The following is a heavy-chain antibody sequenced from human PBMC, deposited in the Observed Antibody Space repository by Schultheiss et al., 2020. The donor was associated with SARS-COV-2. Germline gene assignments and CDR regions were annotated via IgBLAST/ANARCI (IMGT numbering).Heavy chain of an antibody. CDR1: GFTFSSYS. CDR2: ISSSSSYI. CDR3: ARDLEYSSSWYTVYYYYGMDV. Sequence: GGSLRLSCAASGFTFSSYSMNWVRQAPGKGLEWVSSISSSSSYIYYADSVKGRFTISRDNAKNSLYLQMNSLRAEDTAVYYCARDLEYSSSWYTVYYYYGMDVWGQGNTVTVSS. D-gene: IGHD6-13*01. J-gene: IGHJ6*02. V-gene: IGHV3-21*01.